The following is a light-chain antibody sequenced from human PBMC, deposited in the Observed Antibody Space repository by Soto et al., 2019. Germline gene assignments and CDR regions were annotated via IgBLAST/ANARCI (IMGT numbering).Light chain of an antibody. CDR3: MQALQTSGT. V-gene: IGKV2-28*01. Sequence: EIVMTQSPLSLPVTPGEPASISCRSSQSLLHSNGYNYLDWYLQKPGQSPQLLIYLGSNRASGVPERFSGSGSGTDFTLKISRVEAEDVGVYYCMQALQTSGTFCQGTKVEIK. CDR2: LGS. CDR1: QSLLHSNGYNY. J-gene: IGKJ1*01.